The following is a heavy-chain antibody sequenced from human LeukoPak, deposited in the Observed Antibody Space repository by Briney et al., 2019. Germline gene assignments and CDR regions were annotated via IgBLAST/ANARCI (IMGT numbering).Heavy chain of an antibody. V-gene: IGHV1-18*01. CDR3: ARDREVVTARDYYYYYGMDV. D-gene: IGHD2-21*02. Sequence: ASVKVSCKASGYTFTSYGISWVRQAPGQGLEWMGWISAYNGNTNYAQKLQGRVTMTTDTSTSTAYMELRSLRSDDTAAYYCARDREVVTARDYYYYYGMDVWGQGTTVTVSS. CDR2: ISAYNGNT. CDR1: GYTFTSYG. J-gene: IGHJ6*02.